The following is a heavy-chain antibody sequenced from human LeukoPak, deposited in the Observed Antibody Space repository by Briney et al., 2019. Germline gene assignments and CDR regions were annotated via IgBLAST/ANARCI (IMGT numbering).Heavy chain of an antibody. CDR2: IIPIFGTA. D-gene: IGHD6-13*01. V-gene: IGHV1-69*13. CDR1: GGTFSSYA. J-gene: IGHJ4*02. Sequence: EASVKVSCEASGGTFSSYAISWVRQAPGQGLEWMGGIIPIFGTANYAQKFQGRVTITADESTSTAYMELSSLRSEDTAVYYCASGYSRNYFDYWGQGTLVTVSS. CDR3: ASGYSRNYFDY.